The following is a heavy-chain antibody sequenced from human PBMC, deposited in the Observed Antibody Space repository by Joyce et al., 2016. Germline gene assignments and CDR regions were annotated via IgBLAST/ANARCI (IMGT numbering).Heavy chain of an antibody. Sequence: QVQLVESGGGVVQHGRSLRLSCSASGFTFNTYGMHWVGQAPGKVLEWVGLISYGGTNKYYADSVKGRVTIARDNSKNTLYLQMNSLSAEDTAVFYCGKDSEPVAIDYWGQGILVTVSS. V-gene: IGHV3-30*18. CDR3: GKDSEPVAIDY. J-gene: IGHJ4*02. D-gene: IGHD2-15*01. CDR1: GFTFNTYG. CDR2: ISYGGTNK.